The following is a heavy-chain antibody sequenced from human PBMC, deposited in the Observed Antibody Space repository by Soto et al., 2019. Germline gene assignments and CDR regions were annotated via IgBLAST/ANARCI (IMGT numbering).Heavy chain of an antibody. D-gene: IGHD1-26*01. Sequence: QVQLVQSGAEVKKPGASVKVSCKASGYTFTSYGISWVRQAPGXXLEWMGWISAYNGNTNYAQKLQGRVTMTTDTSTSTAYMEXXXLRSXXTAVYYCARASGSSYWFDPWGQGTLVTVSS. CDR3: ARASGSSYWFDP. J-gene: IGHJ5*02. V-gene: IGHV1-18*01. CDR2: ISAYNGNT. CDR1: GYTFTSYG.